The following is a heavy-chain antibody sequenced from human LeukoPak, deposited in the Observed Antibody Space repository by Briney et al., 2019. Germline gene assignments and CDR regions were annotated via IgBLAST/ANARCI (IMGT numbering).Heavy chain of an antibody. CDR3: AAEFQERGFDH. J-gene: IGHJ4*02. D-gene: IGHD1-26*01. CDR2: IVVGSGNT. Sequence: GASVKVSCKASGFTFTSSAMQWVRQARGQRLEWIGWIVVGSGNTNYAQKFQEGVTITRDMSTSTAYMELSSLRSEDTAVYYCAAEFQERGFDHWGQGTLVTVSS. V-gene: IGHV1-58*02. CDR1: GFTFTSSA.